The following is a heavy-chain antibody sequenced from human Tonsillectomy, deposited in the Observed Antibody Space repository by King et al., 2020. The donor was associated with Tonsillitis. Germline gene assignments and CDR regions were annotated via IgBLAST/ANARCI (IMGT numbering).Heavy chain of an antibody. CDR3: ARKRAIVGAPRGSYFDY. V-gene: IGHV4-34*01. Sequence: VQLPQWGAGLLKPSETLSLTCAVYGGSFSGYYWSWIRQPPGKGLEWIGEINHSGSTNYNPSLKSRVTVSVDTSKNQFSLKLSSVTAADTAVYYCARKRAIVGAPRGSYFDYWGQGTLVTVSS. J-gene: IGHJ4*02. CDR1: GGSFSGYY. D-gene: IGHD1-26*01. CDR2: INHSGST.